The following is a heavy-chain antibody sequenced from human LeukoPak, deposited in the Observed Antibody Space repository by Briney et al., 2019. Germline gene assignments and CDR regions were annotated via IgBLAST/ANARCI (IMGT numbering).Heavy chain of an antibody. CDR2: ISGSDGST. Sequence: GGSLRLSCAASGFTFSSYAMSWVRQAPGKGLEWVSSISGSDGSTYYADSVKGRFTISRDNSKNTLCLQMNSLRAEDTAVYYCARGAYSYGFWGQGTLVTVSS. CDR1: GFTFSSYA. J-gene: IGHJ4*02. CDR3: ARGAYSYGF. D-gene: IGHD5-18*01. V-gene: IGHV3-23*01.